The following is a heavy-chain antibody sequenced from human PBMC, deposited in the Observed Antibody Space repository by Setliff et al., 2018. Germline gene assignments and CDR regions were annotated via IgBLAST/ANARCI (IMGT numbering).Heavy chain of an antibody. CDR3: TNSYSSGNY. Sequence: GESLKISCAASGFTFSSYGMHWVRQAPGKGLEWVAVIWYDGSNKYYADSVKGRFTISRDNSKNTLYLQMNSLKTEDTAVYYCTNSYSSGNYWGQGTLVTVSS. J-gene: IGHJ4*02. CDR2: IWYDGSNK. CDR1: GFTFSSYG. V-gene: IGHV3-33*06. D-gene: IGHD6-19*01.